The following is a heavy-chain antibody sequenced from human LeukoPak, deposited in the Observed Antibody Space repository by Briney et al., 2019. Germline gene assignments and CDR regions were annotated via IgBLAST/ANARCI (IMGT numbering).Heavy chain of an antibody. Sequence: SETLSLACAVYGGSFSGYYWSWIRQPPGEGLEWIGEINHSGSTNYNPSLKSRVTISVDTSKNQFSLKLSSVTAADTAVYYCARRILPHALDYWGQGTLVTVSS. D-gene: IGHD1-14*01. J-gene: IGHJ4*02. V-gene: IGHV4-34*01. CDR1: GGSFSGYY. CDR2: INHSGST. CDR3: ARRILPHALDY.